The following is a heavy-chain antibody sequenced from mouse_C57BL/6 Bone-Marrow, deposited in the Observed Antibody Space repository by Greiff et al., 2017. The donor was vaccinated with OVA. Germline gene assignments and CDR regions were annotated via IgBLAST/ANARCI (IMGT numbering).Heavy chain of an antibody. Sequence: QVQLQQPGAELVKPGASVKLYCKASGYTFTSYWMQWVKQRPGQGLEWIGEIDPSDSYTNYNQKFKGKATLTVDTSSSTAYMQLSSLTSEDSAVYYCASVRGAYWGQGTLVTVSA. CDR3: ASVRGAY. V-gene: IGHV1-50*01. D-gene: IGHD3-3*01. J-gene: IGHJ3*01. CDR1: GYTFTSYW. CDR2: IDPSDSYT.